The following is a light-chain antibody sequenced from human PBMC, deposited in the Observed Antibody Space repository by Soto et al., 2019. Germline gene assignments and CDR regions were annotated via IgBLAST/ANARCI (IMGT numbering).Light chain of an antibody. V-gene: IGLV2-14*01. CDR1: SSDVGGNTY. J-gene: IGLJ1*01. CDR3: SSYTASTTPLYV. CDR2: EVS. Sequence: QPVLTQPASVSGSPGQSISMSCTGTSSDVGGNTYVSWYQQHPGKAPKLLIYEVSHRPSGVSPRFSGSKSGNTASLTISGLQVEDEADYYCSSYTASTTPLYVFGTGTKLTVL.